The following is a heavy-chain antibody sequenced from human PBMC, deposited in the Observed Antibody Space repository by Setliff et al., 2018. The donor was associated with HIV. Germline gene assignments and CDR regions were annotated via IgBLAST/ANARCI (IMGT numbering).Heavy chain of an antibody. CDR3: ARVLAVLDY. J-gene: IGHJ4*02. D-gene: IGHD6-19*01. CDR1: GFTFNSYA. Sequence: GGSLRLSCAASGFTFNSYAMSWVRQAPGKGLEWVATMSGSTGDTYYADSVKGRFTISRDNSKNTLSLQMNSLGAEDTAVYYCARVLAVLDYWGQGTLVTVSS. CDR2: MSGSTGDT. V-gene: IGHV3-23*01.